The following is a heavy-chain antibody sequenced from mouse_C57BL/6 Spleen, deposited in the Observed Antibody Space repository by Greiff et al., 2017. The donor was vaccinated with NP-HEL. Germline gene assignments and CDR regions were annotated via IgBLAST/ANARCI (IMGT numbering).Heavy chain of an antibody. CDR1: GFTFSDYY. Sequence: EVMLVESGGGLVQPGGSLKLSCAASGFTFSDYYMYWVRQTPEKRLEWVAYISNGGGSTYYPDTVKGRFTISRDNAKNTLYQQMSRLKSEDTAMYYCARWYDGYWYFDVWGTGTTVTVSS. CDR2: ISNGGGST. CDR3: ARWYDGYWYFDV. V-gene: IGHV5-12*01. J-gene: IGHJ1*03. D-gene: IGHD2-14*01.